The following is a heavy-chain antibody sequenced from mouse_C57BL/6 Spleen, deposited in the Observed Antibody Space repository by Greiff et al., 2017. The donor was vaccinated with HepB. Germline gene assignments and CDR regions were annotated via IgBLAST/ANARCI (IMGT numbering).Heavy chain of an antibody. CDR2: IDPSDSYT. Sequence: QVQLKQPGAELVRPGTSVKLSCKASGYPFTSYWLHWVKQRPGQGLEWIGVIDPSDSYTNYNQKFKGKATLTVDTSSSTAYMQLSSLTSEDSAVYYCARRRNYSDYWGQGTTLTVSS. CDR3: ARRRNYSDY. V-gene: IGHV1-59*01. J-gene: IGHJ2*01. CDR1: GYPFTSYW.